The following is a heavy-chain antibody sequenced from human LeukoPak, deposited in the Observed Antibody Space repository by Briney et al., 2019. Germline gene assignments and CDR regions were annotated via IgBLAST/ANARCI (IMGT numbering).Heavy chain of an antibody. CDR3: TRVSCGGDCYDYFDY. CDR2: IRSKAYGGTT. V-gene: IGHV3-49*03. D-gene: IGHD2-21*02. CDR1: GFTFGDYA. J-gene: IGHJ4*02. Sequence: PGGSLRLSCTASGFTFGDYAMSWFRQAPGKGLEWVGFIRSKAYGGTTEYAASVKGRFTISRDDSKSIAYLQMNSLKTEDTAVYYCTRVSCGGDCYDYFDYWGQGTLVTVSS.